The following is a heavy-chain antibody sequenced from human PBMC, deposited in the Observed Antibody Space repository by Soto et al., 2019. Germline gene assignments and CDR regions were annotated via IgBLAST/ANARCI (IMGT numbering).Heavy chain of an antibody. J-gene: IGHJ4*02. CDR3: ARNLFDSRGYPPEV. CDR1: GVSISSGKW. Sequence: PSETLSLTCTTSGVSISSGKWWSWVRQPPGEGLEWIGEIFHTGNTDYKPSLKSRVSILVDKSKNQFSLNLDSVTAADTAVYYCARNLFDSRGYPPEVWGQGILVTVSS. D-gene: IGHD3-22*01. CDR2: IFHTGNT. V-gene: IGHV4-4*02.